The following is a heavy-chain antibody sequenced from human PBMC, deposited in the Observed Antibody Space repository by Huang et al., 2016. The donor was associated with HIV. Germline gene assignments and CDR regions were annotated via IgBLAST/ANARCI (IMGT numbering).Heavy chain of an antibody. CDR2: IYYSGST. CDR3: ARDTMVRGFDY. CDR1: GGSISSHY. Sequence: QVQLQESGPGLVKPSETLSLTCTVSGGSISSHYWSWIRQPPGQGVEWIGSIYYSGSTNYNPSLKSRVTISVDTSKNQFSLKLSSVTAADTAVYYCARDTMVRGFDYWGQGTLVTVSS. V-gene: IGHV4-59*11. D-gene: IGHD3-10*01. J-gene: IGHJ4*02.